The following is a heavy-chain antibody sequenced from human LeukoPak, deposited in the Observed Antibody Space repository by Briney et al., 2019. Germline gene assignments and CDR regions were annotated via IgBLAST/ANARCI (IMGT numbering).Heavy chain of an antibody. D-gene: IGHD5-12*01. CDR1: GFSLTPRGVG. J-gene: IGHJ4*02. CDR2: IYWEDDK. Sequence: GPTLVKPTQTLTLTCTFSGFSLTPRGVGVGWIRQPPVNALEWLAFIYWEDDKRYRPSLKSRLTISKDTSKNQVVLTMTDMDLVDTATYYCVHGRYGGNLAYWGQGTRVTVSS. CDR3: VHGRYGGNLAY. V-gene: IGHV2-5*02.